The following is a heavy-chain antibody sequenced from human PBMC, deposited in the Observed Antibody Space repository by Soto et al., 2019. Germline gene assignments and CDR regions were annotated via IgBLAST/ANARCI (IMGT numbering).Heavy chain of an antibody. CDR3: AKDFPGSLRAFWFDP. CDR1: TFTFSNYV. J-gene: IGHJ5*02. V-gene: IGHV3-23*01. CDR2: ISDSRT. Sequence: GGSLRLSCAASTFTFSNYVMSWVRQAPGKGLQWVSSISDSRTYYADSVKCRFTISRDNFKNRLYLEMNYLRAEDTAVYYCAKDFPGSLRAFWFDPWGQGTLVTVSS.